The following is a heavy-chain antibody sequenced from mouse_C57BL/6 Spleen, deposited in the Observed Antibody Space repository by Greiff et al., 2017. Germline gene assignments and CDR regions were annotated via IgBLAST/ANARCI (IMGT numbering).Heavy chain of an antibody. CDR3: ARRITTVVEDWYFDV. CDR2: INPNNGGT. Sequence: EVKLQESGPELVKPGASVKIPCKASGYTFTDYNMDWVKQSHGKSLEWIGDINPNNGGTIYNQKFKGKATLTVDKSSSTAYMELRSLTPEDTAVYYCARRITTVVEDWYFDVWGTGTTVTVSS. V-gene: IGHV1-18*01. CDR1: GYTFTDYN. D-gene: IGHD1-1*01. J-gene: IGHJ1*03.